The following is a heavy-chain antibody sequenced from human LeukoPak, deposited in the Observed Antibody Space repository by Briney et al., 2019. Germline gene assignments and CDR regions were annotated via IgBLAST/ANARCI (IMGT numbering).Heavy chain of an antibody. Sequence: PSETLSLTCTVSGGSITTYYWSWIRHPPGKGLEWIGYIYYSGISNYTPSLKGRVTISVDTSKNQFSLKLSSVTAADTAVYYCAGRGSVAGLDYWGQGTLVTVSS. J-gene: IGHJ4*02. CDR1: GGSITTYY. CDR3: AGRGSVAGLDY. D-gene: IGHD6-19*01. V-gene: IGHV4-59*01. CDR2: IYYSGIS.